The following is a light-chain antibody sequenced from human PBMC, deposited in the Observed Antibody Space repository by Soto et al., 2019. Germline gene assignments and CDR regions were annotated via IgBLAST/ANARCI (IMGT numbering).Light chain of an antibody. CDR3: QQYGSSPPYT. V-gene: IGKV3-20*01. CDR1: QSVNSNY. J-gene: IGKJ2*01. Sequence: EIVLTQSPGMLSLSPGERATLSCRASQSVNSNYLAWYQQKLGQARRLLIYGASSRATGIPDRFSGSGSGTDFSLTISRLEPEDFAVYYCQQYGSSPPYTFGQGTKLEIK. CDR2: GAS.